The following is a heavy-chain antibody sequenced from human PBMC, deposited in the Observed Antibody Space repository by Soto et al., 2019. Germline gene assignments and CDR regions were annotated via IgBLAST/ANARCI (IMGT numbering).Heavy chain of an antibody. J-gene: IGHJ5*02. Sequence: EVQLVESGGGLVQPGGSLRLSCAASGFTVSSNYMSWVRQAPGKGLEWVSVIYSGGSTYYADSVKGRFTISRHNSKNTLYLHMNSLRAEDTAVYYCNAIVVVPAAANWFDPWGQGTLVTVSS. D-gene: IGHD2-2*01. CDR2: IYSGGST. CDR1: GFTVSSNY. V-gene: IGHV3-53*04. CDR3: NAIVVVPAAANWFDP.